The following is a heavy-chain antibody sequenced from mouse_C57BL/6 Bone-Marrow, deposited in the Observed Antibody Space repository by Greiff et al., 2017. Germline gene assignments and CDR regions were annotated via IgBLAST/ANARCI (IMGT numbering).Heavy chain of an antibody. J-gene: IGHJ3*01. CDR2: IRSKSNNYAT. Sequence: EVKLVESGGGLVQPKGSLKLSCAASGFSFNTYAMNWVRQAPGKGLEWVARIRSKSNNYATYYADSVKDRLTISRDDSESMLYLKMNNLKTEDTAMDYCVRHAPHYWGQGTLVTVSA. CDR1: GFSFNTYA. CDR3: VRHAPHY. V-gene: IGHV10-1*01.